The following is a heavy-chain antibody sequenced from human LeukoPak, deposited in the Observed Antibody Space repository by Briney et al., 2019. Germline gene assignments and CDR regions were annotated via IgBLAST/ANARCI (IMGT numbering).Heavy chain of an antibody. D-gene: IGHD3-3*01. J-gene: IGHJ4*02. CDR3: ARQDQLRFLEWLLLPFDY. CDR2: IYYSGST. CDR1: GYSISSGYY. Sequence: SETLSLTCAVSGYSISSGYYWGWIRQPPGKGLEWIGSIYYSGSTYYNPSLKSRVTISVDTSKNQFSLKLSSVTAADTAVYYCARQDQLRFLEWLLLPFDYWGQGTLVTVSS. V-gene: IGHV4-38-2*01.